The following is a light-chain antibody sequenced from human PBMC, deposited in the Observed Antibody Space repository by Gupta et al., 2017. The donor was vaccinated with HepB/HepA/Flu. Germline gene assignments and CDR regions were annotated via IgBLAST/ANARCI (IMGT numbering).Light chain of an antibody. CDR2: DFS. CDR1: SSDVGGYNY. V-gene: IGLV2-11*01. Sequence: SALPQPRSVSGSPGPSVTITCTGSSSDVGGYNYVSWYQHHPGKAHKLMIYDFSNRPPGVPVRLSGSKSGNAATLTISELEDADVAEYYCCAYAGSDTVVFGGGTKLTVL. J-gene: IGLJ2*01. CDR3: CAYAGSDTVV.